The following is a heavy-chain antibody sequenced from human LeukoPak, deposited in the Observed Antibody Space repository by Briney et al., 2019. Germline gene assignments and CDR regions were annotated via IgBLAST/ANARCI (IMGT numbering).Heavy chain of an antibody. J-gene: IGHJ4*02. D-gene: IGHD4-17*01. V-gene: IGHV3-11*06. CDR2: ISSSGSNT. CDR3: ASGGPVTTYDFDY. CDR1: GFTFGDYY. Sequence: SGGSLILSCAASGFTFGDYYMSWIRQAPGKVLEWVSYISSSGSNTNYLDSVKGRFTISRDNAKNSLSLQMNSLRAEDTAVYYCASGGPVTTYDFDYWGQGTLVTVSS.